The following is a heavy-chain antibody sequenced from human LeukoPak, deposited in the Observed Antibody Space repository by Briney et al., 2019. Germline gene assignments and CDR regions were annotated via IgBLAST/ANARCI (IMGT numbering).Heavy chain of an antibody. J-gene: IGHJ3*02. Sequence: GGSLRLSCAASGFTFSSYSMNWVRQAPGKGLEWVSSITTSSSYIHCADSVKGRFTISRDNAKNSLYLQMNSLRAEDTAVYYCARVLLGGSGSYLDAFDIWGQGTMVTVSS. CDR2: ITTSSSYI. V-gene: IGHV3-21*01. D-gene: IGHD3-10*01. CDR1: GFTFSSYS. CDR3: ARVLLGGSGSYLDAFDI.